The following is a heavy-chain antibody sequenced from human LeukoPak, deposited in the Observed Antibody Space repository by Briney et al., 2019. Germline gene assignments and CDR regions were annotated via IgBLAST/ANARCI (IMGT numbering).Heavy chain of an antibody. V-gene: IGHV4-59*08. D-gene: IGHD5-18*01. CDR2: IFYSGST. Sequence: SETLSLTCTVSGGSVSSYYWSWIRQPPGKRLEWIAYIFYSGSTYYNPSLKSRVTISVDTSKDQFSLKLSSVTAADTAVYYCARHRRYSYGYGFDYWGQGTLVTVSS. CDR1: GGSVSSYY. J-gene: IGHJ4*02. CDR3: ARHRRYSYGYGFDY.